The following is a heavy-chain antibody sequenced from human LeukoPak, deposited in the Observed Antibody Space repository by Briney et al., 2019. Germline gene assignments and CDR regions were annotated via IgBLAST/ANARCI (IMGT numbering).Heavy chain of an antibody. Sequence: GGSLRLSCAASGFTFSSYGMHWVRQAPGKGLEWVAVISYDGSNKYYADSVKGRFTISRDNAKNSLYLQMNSPRAEDMALYYCAKGSSGYDPDYFDYWGQGTLVTVSS. V-gene: IGHV3-30*18. D-gene: IGHD5-12*01. CDR3: AKGSSGYDPDYFDY. J-gene: IGHJ4*02. CDR2: ISYDGSNK. CDR1: GFTFSSYG.